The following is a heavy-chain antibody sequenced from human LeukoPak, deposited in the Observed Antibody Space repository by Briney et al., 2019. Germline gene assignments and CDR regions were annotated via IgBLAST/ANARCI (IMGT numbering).Heavy chain of an antibody. D-gene: IGHD4-17*01. CDR3: ARDTTTVTTGGFDY. CDR2: IKQDGSEK. Sequence: GGSLRLXCAASGSTFSSYWMSWVRQAPGKGLEWVANIKQDGSEKYYVDSVKGRFTISRDNAKNSLYLQMNSLRAEDTAVYYCARDTTTVTTGGFDYWGQGTLVTVSS. CDR1: GSTFSSYW. J-gene: IGHJ4*02. V-gene: IGHV3-7*01.